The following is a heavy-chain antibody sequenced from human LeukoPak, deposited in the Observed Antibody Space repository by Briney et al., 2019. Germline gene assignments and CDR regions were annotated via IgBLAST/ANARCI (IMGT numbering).Heavy chain of an antibody. CDR2: INHSGST. V-gene: IGHV4-34*01. Sequence: KASETLSLTCAGYGGSLRGYYWSWLRQPPGRGVEWIGEINHSGSTNYNPSLKSRVTISVDTSKNQFSLKLSSVTAADTAVYYCARRYSYGSPDYWGQGTLVTVSS. J-gene: IGHJ4*02. CDR1: GGSLRGYY. CDR3: ARRYSYGSPDY. D-gene: IGHD5-18*01.